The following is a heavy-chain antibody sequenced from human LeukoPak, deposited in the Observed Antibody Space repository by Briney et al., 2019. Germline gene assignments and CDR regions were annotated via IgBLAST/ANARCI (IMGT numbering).Heavy chain of an antibody. J-gene: IGHJ5*02. CDR2: IYHSGSGST. V-gene: IGHV4-30-2*01. CDR3: APAQHYDFWSGYYPGAPNWFDP. D-gene: IGHD3-3*01. CDR1: GGSISSGGHS. Sequence: SQTLSLTCTVSGGSISSGGHSWSWIRQPPGKGLEWIGYIYHSGSGSTYYNPSLKSRVTISVDTSKNQFSLKLSSVTAADTAVYYCAPAQHYDFWSGYYPGAPNWFDPWGQGTLVTVSS.